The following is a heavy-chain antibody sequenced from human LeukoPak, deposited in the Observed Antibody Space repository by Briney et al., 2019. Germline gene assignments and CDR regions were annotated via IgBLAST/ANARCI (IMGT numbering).Heavy chain of an antibody. V-gene: IGHV4-59*01. CDR2: IYYSGST. Sequence: PSETLSLTCTVSGGSISSYYWGWIRQPPGKGLEWIGYIYYSGSTNYNPSLKSRVTISVDTSKNQFSLKLSSVTAADTAVYYCARDARDFWSGYIDYWGQGTLVTVSS. J-gene: IGHJ4*02. D-gene: IGHD3-3*01. CDR3: ARDARDFWSGYIDY. CDR1: GGSISSYY.